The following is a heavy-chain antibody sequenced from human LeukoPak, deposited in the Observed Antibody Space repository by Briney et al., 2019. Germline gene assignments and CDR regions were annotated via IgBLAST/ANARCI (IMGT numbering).Heavy chain of an antibody. J-gene: IGHJ4*02. CDR3: ARGYVSLGYFDY. D-gene: IGHD2-15*01. CDR1: GLTFNNYA. V-gene: IGHV3-23*01. Sequence: GGSLRLSCAASGLTFNNYAMSWVRQAPGKGLEWVSAMSGNGDTTYYADSVKGRFTISRDNSKHTLYLQMNSLRAEDTAVYYCARGYVSLGYFDYWGQGTLVTVSS. CDR2: MSGNGDTT.